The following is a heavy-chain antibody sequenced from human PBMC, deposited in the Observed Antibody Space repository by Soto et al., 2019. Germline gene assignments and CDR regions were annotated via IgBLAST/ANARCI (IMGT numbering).Heavy chain of an antibody. CDR2: IYYSGST. D-gene: IGHD3-22*01. Sequence: SETLSLTCTVSGGSISSSSYYWGWIRQPPGKGLEWIGSIYYSGSTYYNPSLKSRVTISVDTSKNQFSLKLSSVTAADTAVYYCASLGLSYYYDSSGYYVGAPFDYWGQGTLVTVSS. V-gene: IGHV4-39*01. CDR1: GGSISSSSYY. J-gene: IGHJ4*02. CDR3: ASLGLSYYYDSSGYYVGAPFDY.